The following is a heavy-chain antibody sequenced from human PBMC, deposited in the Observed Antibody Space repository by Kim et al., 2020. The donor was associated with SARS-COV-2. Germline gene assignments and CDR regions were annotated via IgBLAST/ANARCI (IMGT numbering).Heavy chain of an antibody. CDR3: ARVGDTMVRGAVARDY. D-gene: IGHD3-10*01. CDR2: INHSGST. Sequence: ETLSLTCAVYGGSFSGYYWSWIRQPPGKGLEWIGEINHSGSTNYNPSLKSRVTISVDTSKNQFSLKLSSVTAADTAVYYCARVGDTMVRGAVARDYWGQGTLVTVSS. J-gene: IGHJ4*02. CDR1: GGSFSGYY. V-gene: IGHV4-34*01.